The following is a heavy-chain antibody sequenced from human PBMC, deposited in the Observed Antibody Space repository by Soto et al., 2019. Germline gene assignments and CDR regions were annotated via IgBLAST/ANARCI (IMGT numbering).Heavy chain of an antibody. CDR3: ARGAVPNVLMVYAFDY. J-gene: IGHJ4*02. Sequence: QVQLVQSGAEVKKPGSSVKVSCKASGGTFSSYAISWVRQAPGQGLEWMGGIIPIFGTANYAQKFQGRVTITADESTSXAYMELSSLRSEDTAVYYRARGAVPNVLMVYAFDYWGQGTLVTVSS. CDR1: GGTFSSYA. D-gene: IGHD2-8*01. CDR2: IIPIFGTA. V-gene: IGHV1-69*12.